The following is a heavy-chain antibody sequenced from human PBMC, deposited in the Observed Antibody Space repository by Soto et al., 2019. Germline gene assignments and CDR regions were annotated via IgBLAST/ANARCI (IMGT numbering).Heavy chain of an antibody. J-gene: IGHJ4*02. D-gene: IGHD1-7*01. V-gene: IGHV1-69*13. Sequence: GASVKVSCKASGGTFSSYAISWVRQAPGQGLEWMGGIIPIFGTANYAQKFQGRVTITADESTSTAYMELSSLRSEDTAVYYCTRAGASDWNYVSTSSWGQGTLVTVSS. CDR3: TRAGASDWNYVSTSS. CDR1: GGTFSSYA. CDR2: IIPIFGTA.